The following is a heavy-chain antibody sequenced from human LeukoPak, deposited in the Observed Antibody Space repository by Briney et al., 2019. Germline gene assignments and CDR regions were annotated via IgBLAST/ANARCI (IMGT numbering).Heavy chain of an antibody. CDR3: ARAGVITMVRGVIKGFDY. CDR1: GGSISSYY. Sequence: SETLSLTCTVSGGSISSYYWSWIRQPPGKGLEWIGYIYYSGSTNHNPSLKSRVTISVDTSKNQFSLKLSSVTAADTAVYYCARAGVITMVRGVIKGFDYWGQGTLVTVSS. J-gene: IGHJ4*02. V-gene: IGHV4-59*01. CDR2: IYYSGST. D-gene: IGHD3-10*01.